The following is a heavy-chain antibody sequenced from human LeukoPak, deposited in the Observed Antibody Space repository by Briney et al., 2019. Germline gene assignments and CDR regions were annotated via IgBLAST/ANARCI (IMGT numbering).Heavy chain of an antibody. CDR3: ARDSRFSSRSWFDP. CDR1: GFTVSSNY. CDR2: IYSGGST. J-gene: IGHJ5*02. Sequence: GGSLRLSCAASGFTVSSNYMSWVRQAPGKGLEWVSVIYSGGSTYYADSVKGRFTISRDNAKNSLYLQMNSLRAEDTAVYYCARDSRFSSRSWFDPWGQGTLVTVSS. D-gene: IGHD2-2*01. V-gene: IGHV3-53*01.